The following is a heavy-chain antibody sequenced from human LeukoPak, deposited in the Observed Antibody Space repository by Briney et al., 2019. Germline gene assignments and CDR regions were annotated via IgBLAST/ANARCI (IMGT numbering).Heavy chain of an antibody. CDR1: GFTFSSSW. Sequence: PGGSLSLSCAASGFTFSSSWMTWVRQAPGKGLEWVANMKQDGSEKYYVDSVKGRLTISRDNAKNSLYLQMNSLRAEDTAVYYCARSLAGPSGYFDYWGRGTLVSVSS. CDR3: ARSLAGPSGYFDY. V-gene: IGHV3-7*01. CDR2: MKQDGSEK. D-gene: IGHD6-19*01. J-gene: IGHJ4*02.